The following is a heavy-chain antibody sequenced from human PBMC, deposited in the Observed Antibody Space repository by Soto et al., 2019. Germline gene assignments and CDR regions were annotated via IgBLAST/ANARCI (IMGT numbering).Heavy chain of an antibody. Sequence: QVQLQQWGAGLLKPSETLSLTCAVYGGSFSGYYWSWIRQPPGKGLEWIGEINHSGSTNYNPSLKSRVTISVDTSKNQFPLKLSSVTAADTAVYYCARRPGGYSYGGGYFDYWGQGTLVTVSS. CDR1: GGSFSGYY. V-gene: IGHV4-34*01. CDR3: ARRPGGYSYGGGYFDY. CDR2: INHSGST. J-gene: IGHJ4*02. D-gene: IGHD5-18*01.